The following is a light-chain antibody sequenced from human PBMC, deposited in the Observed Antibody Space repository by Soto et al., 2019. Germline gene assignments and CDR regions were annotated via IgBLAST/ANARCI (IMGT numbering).Light chain of an antibody. J-gene: IGLJ2*01. CDR3: SSYTSSSALV. CDR2: EVS. V-gene: IGLV2-14*01. CDR1: RSDVGGYDY. Sequence: SVLTQPASVSGSPGQSITISCTGTRSDVGGYDYVSWYQHHPGKVPKLIIYEVSKRPSGVSHRFSGSKSGNTASLTISGLQAEDEADYYCSSYTSSSALVFGGGTKVTVL.